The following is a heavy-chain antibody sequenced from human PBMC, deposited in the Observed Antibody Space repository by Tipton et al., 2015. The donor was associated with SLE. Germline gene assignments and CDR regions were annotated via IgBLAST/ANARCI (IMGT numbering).Heavy chain of an antibody. Sequence: TLSLTCTVSGGSISSYYWSWIRQPPGKGLEWIGYIYYSGSTNYNPSLKSRVTISVDTSKNQFSLKLSSVTAADTAVYYCARGPGYQPLPYYDAFDIWGQGTMVTVSS. J-gene: IGHJ3*02. CDR3: ARGPGYQPLPYYDAFDI. CDR1: GGSISSYY. V-gene: IGHV4-59*01. CDR2: IYYSGST. D-gene: IGHD2-2*01.